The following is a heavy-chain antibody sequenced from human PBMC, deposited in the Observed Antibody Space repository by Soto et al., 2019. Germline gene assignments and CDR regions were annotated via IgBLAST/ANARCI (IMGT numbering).Heavy chain of an antibody. CDR3: ARDPYCSCGSCDSGYYYGMDG. CDR2: ISYDGSNK. CDR1: GFTFSSYA. Sequence: QVQLVESGGGVVQPGRSLRLSCAASGFTFSSYAMHWVRQAPGKGLEWVAVISYDGSNKYYADSVKGRFTISRDNSKNTLYLQMNSLRAEDTAVDYCARDPYCSCGSCDSGYYYGMDGWGQGTTVTVSS. V-gene: IGHV3-30-3*01. D-gene: IGHD2-15*01. J-gene: IGHJ6*02.